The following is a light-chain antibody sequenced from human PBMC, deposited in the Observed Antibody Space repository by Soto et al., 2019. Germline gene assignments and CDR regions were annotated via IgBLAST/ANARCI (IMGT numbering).Light chain of an antibody. CDR3: SSHGGSTKVV. V-gene: IGLV2-23*02. CDR2: EVT. Sequence: QSALTQPASVSGSPGQSITISCTGTNSDVGNYDLVSWYEHHPGKAPRLIIYEVTKRPSGGSDRFSGSKSGNTASLTISGLQAEDEGDYYCSSHGGSTKVVFGGGTKVTVL. CDR1: NSDVGNYDL. J-gene: IGLJ3*02.